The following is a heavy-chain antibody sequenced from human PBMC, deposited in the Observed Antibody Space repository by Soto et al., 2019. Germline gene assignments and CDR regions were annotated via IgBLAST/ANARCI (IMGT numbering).Heavy chain of an antibody. CDR2: VTGGGHTT. CDR1: GFTFSRYA. D-gene: IGHD3-10*01. CDR3: ASSSGDLDVYGIDI. J-gene: IGHJ6*02. Sequence: EAQLLESGGGLVQPGGSLRLSCAASGFTFSRYAMSWVRQAPGKGLEWVSTVTGGGHTTYNADSVNGRFTISRDNSKNTLYLQMNNLRAEDTAIYYCASSSGDLDVYGIDIWDPGTTVTVSS. V-gene: IGHV3-23*01.